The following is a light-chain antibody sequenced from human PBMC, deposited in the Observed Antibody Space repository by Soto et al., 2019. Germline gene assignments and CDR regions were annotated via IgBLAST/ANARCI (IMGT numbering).Light chain of an antibody. CDR2: AAS. CDR1: QSLSSY. J-gene: IGKJ2*01. V-gene: IGKV1-39*01. CDR3: QQSYSTPYT. Sequence: DIQMTQSPSSLSASVGDRVTITCRASQSLSSYLNWYQQKPGKAPKLLIYAASSLQSGVPSRFSGSGSGTDFTLIISSLQPEDIATYYCQQSYSTPYTLGPGTKLEIK.